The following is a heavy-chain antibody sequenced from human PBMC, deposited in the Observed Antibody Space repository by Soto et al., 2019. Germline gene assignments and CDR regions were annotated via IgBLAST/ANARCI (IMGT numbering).Heavy chain of an antibody. CDR2: IIPILNSP. V-gene: IGHV1-69*13. D-gene: IGHD1-26*01. CDR1: GGTFGSYA. J-gene: IGHJ6*02. Sequence: SVKVSCKASGGTFGSYAITWVRRAPGQGLEWLGGIIPILNSPAYAQKFQARVVITADEITNTAYMELNSLRFDDTAVYYCASEAPYSNSAQCHKFYDMDVWGPGTTVTVSS. CDR3: ASEAPYSNSAQCHKFYDMDV.